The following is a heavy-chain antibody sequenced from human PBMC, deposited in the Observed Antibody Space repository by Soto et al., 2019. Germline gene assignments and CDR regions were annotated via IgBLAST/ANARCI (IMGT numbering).Heavy chain of an antibody. CDR1: GGSISSGGYY. CDR2: IYYSGST. CDR3: ARGSTMVRGVTPNWFDP. J-gene: IGHJ5*02. V-gene: IGHV4-31*03. Sequence: QVQLQESGPGLVKPSQTLSLTCTVSGGSISSGGYYWSWIRQHPGKGLEWIGYIYYSGSTYYNPSLKSRVTISVDTSKHQFSLKLSSVTAADTAVYYCARGSTMVRGVTPNWFDPWGQGTLVTVSS. D-gene: IGHD3-10*01.